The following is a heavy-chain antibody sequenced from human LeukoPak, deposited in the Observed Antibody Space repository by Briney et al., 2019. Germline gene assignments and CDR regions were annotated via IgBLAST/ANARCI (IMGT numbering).Heavy chain of an antibody. Sequence: GSLRLSCAASGFTFSSYWMSWIRQPPGKGLEWIGEINHSGSTNYNPSLKSRVTISVDTSKNQFSLKLSSVTAADTAVYYCAREPGIAARPLDYWGQGTLVTVSS. CDR2: INHSGST. CDR1: GFTFSSYW. V-gene: IGHV4-34*01. D-gene: IGHD6-6*01. J-gene: IGHJ4*02. CDR3: AREPGIAARPLDY.